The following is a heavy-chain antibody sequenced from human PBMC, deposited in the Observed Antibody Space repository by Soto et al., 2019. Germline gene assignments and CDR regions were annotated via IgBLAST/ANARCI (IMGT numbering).Heavy chain of an antibody. J-gene: IGHJ6*02. V-gene: IGHV4-39*07. CDR3: ARAYYDFWSGYLRSVYGMDV. CDR1: GGSIRSGNYY. CDR2: INHSGST. Sequence: SETLSLTCTVFGGSIRSGNYYWSWIRQPPGKGLEWIGEINHSGSTNYNPSLKSRVTISVDTSKNQFSLKLSSVTAADTAVYYCARAYYDFWSGYLRSVYGMDVWGQGTTVTVSS. D-gene: IGHD3-3*01.